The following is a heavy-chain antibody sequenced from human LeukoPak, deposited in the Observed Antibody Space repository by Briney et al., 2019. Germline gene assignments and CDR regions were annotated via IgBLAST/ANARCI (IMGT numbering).Heavy chain of an antibody. CDR3: ARDGAVGATSHDFDY. J-gene: IGHJ4*02. V-gene: IGHV4-61*02. D-gene: IGHD1-26*01. CDR2: IYTSGST. Sequence: SETLSLTCTVSGGSISSGSYYWSWIRQPAGKGLEWIGRIYTSGSTNYNPSLKSRVTISVDTSKNQFSLKLSSVTAADTAVYYCARDGAVGATSHDFDYWGQGTLVTVSS. CDR1: GGSISSGSYY.